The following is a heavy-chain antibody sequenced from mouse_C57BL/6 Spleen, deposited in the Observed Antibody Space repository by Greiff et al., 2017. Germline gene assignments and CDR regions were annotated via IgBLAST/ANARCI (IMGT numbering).Heavy chain of an antibody. CDR2: ISDGGSYT. Sequence: EVKLVESGGGLVKPGGSLKLSCAASGFTFSSYAMSWVRQTPEKRLEWVATISDGGSYTYYPDNVKGRFTISRDNAKNNLYLQMSHLKSEDTAMYYCARDHWDDYAMDYWGQGTSVTVSS. CDR1: GFTFSSYA. CDR3: ARDHWDDYAMDY. D-gene: IGHD4-1*01. V-gene: IGHV5-4*01. J-gene: IGHJ4*01.